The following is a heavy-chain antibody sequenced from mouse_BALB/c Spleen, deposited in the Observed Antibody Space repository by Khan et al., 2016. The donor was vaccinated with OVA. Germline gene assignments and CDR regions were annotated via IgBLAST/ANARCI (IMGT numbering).Heavy chain of an antibody. J-gene: IGHJ2*01. CDR2: IYPGDGRV. CDR1: GYTFTNYW. Sequence: VQLQQSGADLVKPGASVNLSCKASGYTFTNYWVHWVKQGPGQGLEWIGEIYPGDGRVNYNEKFKNKASLTVDRSSSTAYLQLSSQTTEESAVDYCAINAYFGNYFDYWGQGSTLTVSS. D-gene: IGHD2-10*01. V-gene: IGHV1S81*02. CDR3: AINAYFGNYFDY.